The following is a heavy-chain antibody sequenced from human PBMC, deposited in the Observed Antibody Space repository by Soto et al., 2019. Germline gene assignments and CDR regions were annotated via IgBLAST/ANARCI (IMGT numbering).Heavy chain of an antibody. V-gene: IGHV3-23*01. Sequence: PGGSLRLSCAASGFTFSSYAMSWVRQAPGKGLEWVSAISGSGGSTYYADSVKGRFTISRDNSKNTLYLQMNSLRAEDTAVYYCAKDSIVGATYRRFFTDWGQGTLVTVSS. CDR3: AKDSIVGATYRRFFTD. CDR2: ISGSGGST. CDR1: GFTFSSYA. D-gene: IGHD1-26*01. J-gene: IGHJ4*02.